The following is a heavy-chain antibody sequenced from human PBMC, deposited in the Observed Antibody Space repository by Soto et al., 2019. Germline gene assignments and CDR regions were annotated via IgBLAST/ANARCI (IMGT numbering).Heavy chain of an antibody. CDR3: AKGSIAYSASVDH. J-gene: IGHJ4*02. V-gene: IGHV3-23*01. CDR1: GLSFNSYA. Sequence: VQLLESGGGLVQPGGSLRLACAASGLSFNSYAMVWVRQAPGKGLEWVSVISARGGSSYLVDSVKGRFTISRDNSKPGLSLEMTNRGAEDTATYFCAKGSIAYSASVDHWGQGNLVLVSS. CDR2: ISARGGSS. D-gene: IGHD5-12*01.